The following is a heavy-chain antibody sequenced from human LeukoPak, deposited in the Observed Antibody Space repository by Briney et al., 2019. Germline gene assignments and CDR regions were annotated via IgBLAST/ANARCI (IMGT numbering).Heavy chain of an antibody. CDR2: INHSGST. D-gene: IGHD6-13*01. J-gene: IGHJ4*02. CDR3: ARLVPNSSSPARSFDY. V-gene: IGHV4-38-2*02. Sequence: SETLSLTCTVSGYSISSGYYWGWIRQPPGKGLEWIGEINHSGSTNYNPSLKSRVTISVDTSKNQFSLKLSSVTAADTAVYYCARLVPNSSSPARSFDYWSQGTLVTVSS. CDR1: GYSISSGYY.